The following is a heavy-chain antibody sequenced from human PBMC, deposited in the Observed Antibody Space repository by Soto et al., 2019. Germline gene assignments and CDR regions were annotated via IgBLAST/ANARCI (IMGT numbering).Heavy chain of an antibody. V-gene: IGHV1-2*04. CDR2: INPNSGGP. J-gene: IGHJ4*02. D-gene: IGHD6-19*01. CDR3: ARGREQWLVTFDY. CDR1: GYTFTGYY. Sequence: RASVKVSCKASGYTFTGYYMHWVRQAPGQGLEWMGWINPNSGGPNYAQKFQGCVTMTRDTSISTAYMELSRLRSDDTAVYYCARGREQWLVTFDYWGQGTLVTVSS.